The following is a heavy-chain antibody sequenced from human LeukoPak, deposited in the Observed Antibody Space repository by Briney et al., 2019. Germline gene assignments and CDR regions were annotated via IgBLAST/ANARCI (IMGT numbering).Heavy chain of an antibody. CDR3: ARDRYYGSGSYYIDY. V-gene: IGHV3-30*04. Sequence: PGRSLRLSCVASGFTFSSYALHWVRQPPGKGLEWVAVVSDDGNNKFYADSVKGRFTISRDNSKNTLYLQMNSLRVEDTAVYYCARDRYYGSGSYYIDYWGQGTLVTVSS. CDR2: VSDDGNNK. CDR1: GFTFSSYA. D-gene: IGHD3-10*01. J-gene: IGHJ4*02.